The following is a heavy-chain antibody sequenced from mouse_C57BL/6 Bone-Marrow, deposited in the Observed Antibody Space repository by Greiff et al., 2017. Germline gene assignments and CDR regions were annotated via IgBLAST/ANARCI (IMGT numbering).Heavy chain of an antibody. V-gene: IGHV1-81*01. D-gene: IGHD1-1*01. Sequence: LVESGAELARPGASVKLSCKASGYTFTSYGISWVKQRTGQGLEWIGEIYPRSGNTYYNEKFKGKATLTADKSSSTAYMELRSLTSEDSAVYFCARGDYYGSSYHFDYWGQGTTLTVSS. J-gene: IGHJ2*01. CDR2: IYPRSGNT. CDR1: GYTFTSYG. CDR3: ARGDYYGSSYHFDY.